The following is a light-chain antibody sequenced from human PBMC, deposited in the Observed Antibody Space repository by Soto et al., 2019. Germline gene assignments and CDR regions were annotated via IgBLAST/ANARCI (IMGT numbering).Light chain of an antibody. J-gene: IGKJ2*01. CDR1: QSLLHANGNTY. Sequence: DIVMTQFPLSLPVSPGESASISCTSSQSLLHANGNTYLDWYRQKPGQSPQLLIYLASNRSSGVPDRFSGSGSGTEFTLKFDRVGADDVAVYYCRQPLQGPVYTFGQGTRLEIK. CDR2: LAS. CDR3: RQPLQGPVYT. V-gene: IGKV2-28*01.